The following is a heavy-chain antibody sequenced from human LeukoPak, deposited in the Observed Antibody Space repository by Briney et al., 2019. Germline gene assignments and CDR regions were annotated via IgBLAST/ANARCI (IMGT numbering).Heavy chain of an antibody. CDR1: VGSISIIIYY. V-gene: IGHV4-39*01. D-gene: IGHD6-19*01. CDR2: IYYTGST. CDR3: ARLSSGWYGGFIDC. Sequence: SETRSFTGTVPVGSISIIIYYWGWIRHPPGKGLEGIGSIYYTGSTYYNPSLKSRVTISVDTSKNQFSLKLSSVTAADTAVYYCARLSSGWYGGFIDCWGQGTLVTVSS. J-gene: IGHJ4*02.